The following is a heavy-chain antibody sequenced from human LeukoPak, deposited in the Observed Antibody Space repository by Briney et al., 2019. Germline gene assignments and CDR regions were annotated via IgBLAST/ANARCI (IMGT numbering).Heavy chain of an antibody. CDR2: FDPEDGET. CDR1: GYTLTESS. CDR3: ATGYSSGWYYFDY. D-gene: IGHD6-19*01. J-gene: IGHJ4*02. V-gene: IGHV1-24*01. Sequence: ASVKVSCKVSGYTLTESSMHWVRQAPGKGREWMGGFDPEDGETIYAQKFQGRVTMTEDTSTDTAYMELSSLRSEDTAVYYCATGYSSGWYYFDYWGQGTLVTVSS.